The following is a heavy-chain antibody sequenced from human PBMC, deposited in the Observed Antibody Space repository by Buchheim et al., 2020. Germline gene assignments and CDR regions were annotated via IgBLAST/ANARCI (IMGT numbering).Heavy chain of an antibody. V-gene: IGHV4-31*11. CDR2: IYHSGST. D-gene: IGHD3-10*01. Sequence: QVQLQESGPRLVKPSQTLSLTCAVSGASISSGAYHWSWIRQPPGKGLEWIGEIYHSGSTNYNPSLKSRVTISVDKSKNQFSLKLSSVTAADTAVYYCARDFELWFGELSHRIFDYWGQGTL. CDR3: ARDFELWFGELSHRIFDY. J-gene: IGHJ4*02. CDR1: GASISSGAYH.